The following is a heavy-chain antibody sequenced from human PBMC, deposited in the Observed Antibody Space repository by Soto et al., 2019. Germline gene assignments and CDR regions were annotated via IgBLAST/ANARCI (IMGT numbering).Heavy chain of an antibody. J-gene: IGHJ5*02. D-gene: IGHD5-12*01. CDR2: IYHSGST. CDR3: ARKGYSGYALTWFDP. V-gene: IGHV4-4*02. CDR1: GGSISSSNW. Sequence: SETLSLTCAVSGGSISSSNWWSWVRQPPGKGLEWIGEIYHSGSTNYNPSLKSRVTISVDKSKNQFSLKLSSVTAADTAVYYCARKGYSGYALTWFDPRGQGTLVTVSS.